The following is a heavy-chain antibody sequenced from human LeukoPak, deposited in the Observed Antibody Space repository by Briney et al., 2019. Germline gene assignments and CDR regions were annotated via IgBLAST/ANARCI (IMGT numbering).Heavy chain of an antibody. D-gene: IGHD5-18*01. CDR2: TSYDGSNK. J-gene: IGHJ6*04. CDR1: GFTFSSYA. Sequence: QSGGSLRLPCAASGFTFSSYAMHWVRQAPGKGLEWVAVTSYDGSNKYYADSVKGRFTISRDNSKNTLYLQMNSLRAEDTAVYYCARDKQLWSLGDYYYGMDVWGKGTTVTVSS. CDR3: ARDKQLWSLGDYYYGMDV. V-gene: IGHV3-30*04.